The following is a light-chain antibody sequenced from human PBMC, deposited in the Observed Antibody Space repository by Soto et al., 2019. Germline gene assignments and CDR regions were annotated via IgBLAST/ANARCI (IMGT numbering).Light chain of an antibody. V-gene: IGKV3-15*01. Sequence: ETVMTQSPATLSVSPGERATLSCRASQSVHSYLVWYQQKPGQAPRLLIYGASTRVTGVPARFRGSGSGTEFTLTISSLQSEDFATYYCQQSYSTPFTFGPGTKVDIK. CDR2: GAS. CDR1: QSVHSY. CDR3: QQSYSTPFT. J-gene: IGKJ3*01.